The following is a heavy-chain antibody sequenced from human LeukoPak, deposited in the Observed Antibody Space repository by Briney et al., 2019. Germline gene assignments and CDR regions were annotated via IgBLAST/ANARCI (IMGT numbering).Heavy chain of an antibody. Sequence: SVKVSCKASGGTFSSYAISWVRQAPGQGLEWMGGIIPIFGTANYAQKFQGRVTITTDESTSTAYMELSSLRSEDTAVYYCAREAGYSSGWSPGYFDYWGQGTLVTVSS. V-gene: IGHV1-69*05. J-gene: IGHJ4*02. D-gene: IGHD6-19*01. CDR3: AREAGYSSGWSPGYFDY. CDR1: GGTFSSYA. CDR2: IIPIFGTA.